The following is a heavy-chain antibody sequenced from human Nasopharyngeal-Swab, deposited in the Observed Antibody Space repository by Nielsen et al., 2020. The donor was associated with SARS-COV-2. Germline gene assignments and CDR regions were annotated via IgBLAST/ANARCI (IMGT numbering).Heavy chain of an antibody. V-gene: IGHV6-1*01. D-gene: IGHD3-10*01. CDR2: KYFRSKWDN. CDR3: ARGNSYGSGSYYRPSLYYGMDV. J-gene: IGHJ6*02. Sequence: WSRKAPSRGLEWLGRKYFRSKWDNDYAVSVKSRITINPDTSKNQFSLLLNSVTPEDTAVYYCARGNSYGSGSYYRPSLYYGMDVWGQGTTVTVSS.